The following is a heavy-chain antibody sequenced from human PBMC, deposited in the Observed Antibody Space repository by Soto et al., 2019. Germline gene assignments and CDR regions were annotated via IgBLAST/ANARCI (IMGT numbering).Heavy chain of an antibody. CDR2: IYYSGST. CDR1: GGSISSSNHY. CDR3: ARLTSRDYFDY. D-gene: IGHD2-21*02. J-gene: IGHJ4*02. V-gene: IGHV4-39*01. Sequence: SETLSLTCTVSGGSISSSNHYWGWIRQPPGKGLEWIGSIYYSGSTYYNPSLKSRVTISVDTSKKQLSLKLSSVTAADTAVYYCARLTSRDYFDYWGQGTLVTVSS.